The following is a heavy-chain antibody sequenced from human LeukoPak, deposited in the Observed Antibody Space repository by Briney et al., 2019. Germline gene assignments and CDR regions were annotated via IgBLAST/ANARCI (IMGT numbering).Heavy chain of an antibody. CDR3: ARVGIAVAGTYYYYYMDV. CDR1: GYTFTDYY. D-gene: IGHD6-19*01. Sequence: ASVKVSCKASGYTFTDYYMHWVRQAPGHGLEWMGWINPNSGGTNYAQKFQGRVTMTRDTSISTAYMELSRLRSDDTAVYYCARVGIAVAGTYYYYYMDVWGKGTTVTISS. V-gene: IGHV1-2*02. J-gene: IGHJ6*03. CDR2: INPNSGGT.